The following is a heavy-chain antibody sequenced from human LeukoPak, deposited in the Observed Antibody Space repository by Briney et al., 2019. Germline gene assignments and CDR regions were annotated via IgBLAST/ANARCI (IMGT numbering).Heavy chain of an antibody. CDR3: ARKITMVRGVIIGWFDP. CDR2: IYYSGST. V-gene: IGHV4-59*08. D-gene: IGHD3-10*01. J-gene: IGHJ5*02. Sequence: SETLSLTCSVSGGSISGYYWSWIRQPPGQGLEWIGYIYYSGSTYYNPSLKSRVTISVDTSKNQFSLKLSSVTAADTAVYYCARKITMVRGVIIGWFDPWGQGTLVTVSS. CDR1: GGSISGYY.